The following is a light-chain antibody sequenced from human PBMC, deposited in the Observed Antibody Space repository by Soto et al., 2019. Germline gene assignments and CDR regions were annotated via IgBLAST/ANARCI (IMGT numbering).Light chain of an antibody. Sequence: EIVMTQSPATLSVSPGERATLSCRASQSVSSNLAWYQQKPGQAPRLLIYGASTRATGIPARYSGSGSGTDYPTTISSLHSEYFAVYYSQQYNNRPPFTFGTGTKIDIK. V-gene: IGKV3-15*01. J-gene: IGKJ3*01. CDR2: GAS. CDR3: QQYNNRPPFT. CDR1: QSVSSN.